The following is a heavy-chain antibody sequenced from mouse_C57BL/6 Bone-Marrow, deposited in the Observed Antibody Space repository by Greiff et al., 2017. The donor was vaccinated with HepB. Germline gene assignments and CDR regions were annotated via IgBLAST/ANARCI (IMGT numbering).Heavy chain of an antibody. CDR1: GYAFTSYW. Sequence: QVQLQQPGAELVKPGASVKLSCKASGYAFTSYWMNWVKQRPGKGLEWIGQIYPSDGDTNYNRKFKGKATLTVDKSSSTAYMQLSSLTSEDSAVYFCARAPLYGCDGGYCAMGYWGQRTSVTVYS. V-gene: IGHV1-80*01. CDR3: ARAPLYGCDGGYCAMGY. D-gene: IGHD2-2*01. J-gene: IGHJ4*01. CDR2: IYPSDGDT.